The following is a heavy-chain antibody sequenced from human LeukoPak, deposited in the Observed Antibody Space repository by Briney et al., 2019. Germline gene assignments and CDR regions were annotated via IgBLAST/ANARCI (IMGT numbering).Heavy chain of an antibody. CDR1: GFTFSTSS. V-gene: IGHV3-30*04. J-gene: IGHJ4*02. Sequence: GGSLRLSCAASGFTFSTSSMHWVRQAPGKGLEWVAVVSYDGSKRYYADSVKGRFTVSRDNSRNTLYLQMNGQRGEDTAVYYCATHLAYCPTESCSFFDYWGQGALVTVSS. CDR3: ATHLAYCPTESCSFFDY. D-gene: IGHD2-21*01. CDR2: VSYDGSKR.